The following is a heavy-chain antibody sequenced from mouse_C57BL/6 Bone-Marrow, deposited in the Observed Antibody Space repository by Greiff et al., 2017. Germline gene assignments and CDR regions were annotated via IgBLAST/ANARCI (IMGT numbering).Heavy chain of an antibody. D-gene: IGHD2-3*01. Sequence: VQLQQPGAELVMPGASVKLSCKASGYTFTSYWMHWVKQRPGQGLEWIGEIDPSDSYTNYNQKFKGKSTLTVDKSSSTAYMQLSSLTSEDSAVYYGEKLIYDGYPYYFDYWGQGTTLTVSS. V-gene: IGHV1-69*01. J-gene: IGHJ2*01. CDR2: IDPSDSYT. CDR1: GYTFTSYW. CDR3: EKLIYDGYPYYFDY.